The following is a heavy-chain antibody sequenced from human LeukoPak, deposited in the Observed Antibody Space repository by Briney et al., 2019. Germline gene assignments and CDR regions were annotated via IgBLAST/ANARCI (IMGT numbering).Heavy chain of an antibody. CDR1: GFTFSSYG. J-gene: IGHJ4*02. Sequence: GGSLRLSCAASGFTFSSYGMHWVRQAPGKGLEWLAVIWYDGGNKYYADSVKGRFTISKDNSKSTLYLQMNSLRAEDTAVYYCTAGSGSYRIDYWGQGTLVIVSS. V-gene: IGHV3-33*01. D-gene: IGHD3-10*01. CDR3: TAGSGSYRIDY. CDR2: IWYDGGNK.